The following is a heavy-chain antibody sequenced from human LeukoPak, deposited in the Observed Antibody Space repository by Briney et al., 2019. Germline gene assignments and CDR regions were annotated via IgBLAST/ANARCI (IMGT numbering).Heavy chain of an antibody. J-gene: IGHJ6*02. V-gene: IGHV1-69*13. CDR2: IIPIFGTA. Sequence: ASVKVSCKASGGTFSSYAISWVRQAPGQGLEWMGGIIPIFGTANYAQKFQGRVTITADESTNTAYMELSRLRSEDTDVYYCARAPYDSSGSANYYYYYGLDVWGQGTTVTVSS. D-gene: IGHD3-22*01. CDR1: GGTFSSYA. CDR3: ARAPYDSSGSANYYYYYGLDV.